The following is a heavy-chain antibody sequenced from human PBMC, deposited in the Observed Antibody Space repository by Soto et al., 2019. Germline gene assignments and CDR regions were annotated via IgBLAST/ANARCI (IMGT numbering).Heavy chain of an antibody. Sequence: QVQLVQSGAEVKKPGSSVKVSCKASGGTFSSYAISWVRQAPGQGLEWMGGIIPIFGTADYAQKFQGRVTMTADESTSTGNMELSSLSSEDTAVYYCASHYDSSGYYYRGLDYWGQGTLVTVSS. D-gene: IGHD3-22*01. J-gene: IGHJ4*02. CDR3: ASHYDSSGYYYRGLDY. V-gene: IGHV1-69*12. CDR2: IIPIFGTA. CDR1: GGTFSSYA.